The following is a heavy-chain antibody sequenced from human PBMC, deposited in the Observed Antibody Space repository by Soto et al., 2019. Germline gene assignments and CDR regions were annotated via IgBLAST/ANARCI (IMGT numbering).Heavy chain of an antibody. V-gene: IGHV5-51*01. Sequence: GESLKISCKASGYKFTSYWIAWVRQMPGKGLEWMGIIYAGDSDTKYSPSLQGQVTMSVDKSINTAYLQWRSVKASDTAMYYCARARAAAGGLYDYWGQGTLVTVSS. CDR2: IYAGDSDT. J-gene: IGHJ4*02. D-gene: IGHD6-13*01. CDR1: GYKFTSYW. CDR3: ARARAAAGGLYDY.